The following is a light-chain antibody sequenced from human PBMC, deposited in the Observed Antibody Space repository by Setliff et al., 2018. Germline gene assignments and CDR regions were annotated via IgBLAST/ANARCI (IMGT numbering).Light chain of an antibody. CDR1: SSDVGGYNY. CDR3: NSYTSNTTVV. V-gene: IGLV2-14*01. CDR2: EVI. Sequence: QSALAQPASVSGSPGQSITISCTGSSSDVGGYNYVSWYQQHPGKAPKLMIYEVINRPSGVSNRFPGSKSGNTASLTISGLQAEDEADYYCNSYTSNTTVVFGGGTKVTVL. J-gene: IGLJ2*01.